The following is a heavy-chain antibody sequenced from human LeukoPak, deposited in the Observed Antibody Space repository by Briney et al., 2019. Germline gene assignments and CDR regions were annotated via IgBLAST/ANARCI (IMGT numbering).Heavy chain of an antibody. Sequence: PSETLSLTCAVYGGSFSGYYWSWIRQPPGKGLEWIGEINHSGSTNYNPSLKSRVTISVDTSKNQFSLKLSSVTAADTAVYYCARGSTYYYDSRQSRYFDYWGQGTLVTVSS. CDR3: ARGSTYYYDSRQSRYFDY. D-gene: IGHD3-22*01. J-gene: IGHJ4*02. V-gene: IGHV4-34*01. CDR1: GGSFSGYY. CDR2: INHSGST.